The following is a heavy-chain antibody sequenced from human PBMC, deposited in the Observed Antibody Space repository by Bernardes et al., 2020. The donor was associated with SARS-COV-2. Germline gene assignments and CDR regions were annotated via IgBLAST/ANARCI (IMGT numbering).Heavy chain of an antibody. CDR1: GFTFGDYA. CDR2: IRSKAYGGTT. D-gene: IGHD4-17*01. CDR3: TAGDYGDFQH. Sequence: GSLRLACTASGFTFGDYAMSWVRQAPGKGLEWVGFIRSKAYGGTTEYAASVKGRFTISRDDSKSIAYLQMNSLKTEDTAVYYCTAGDYGDFQHWGQGTLVTVSS. V-gene: IGHV3-49*04. J-gene: IGHJ1*01.